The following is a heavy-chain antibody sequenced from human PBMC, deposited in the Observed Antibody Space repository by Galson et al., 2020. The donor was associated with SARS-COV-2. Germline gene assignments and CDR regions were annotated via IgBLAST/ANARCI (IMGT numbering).Heavy chain of an antibody. J-gene: IGHJ6*03. CDR3: ARDLHASNWQQFFFYYMAV. V-gene: IGHV3-30*01. Sequence: GESLKISCAASGFTFTTYTMHWVRQAPGKGLQWVALISYDGTNTYYSGSVKGRFTISRDNSNNTLHLQMNSLRPEDTAVYYCARDLHASNWQQFFFYYMAVWGKGTTVTVSS. D-gene: IGHD6-13*01. CDR1: GFTFTTYT. CDR2: ISYDGTNT.